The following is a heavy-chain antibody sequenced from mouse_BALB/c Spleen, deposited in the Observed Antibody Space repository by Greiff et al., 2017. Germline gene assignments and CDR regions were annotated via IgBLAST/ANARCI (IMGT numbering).Heavy chain of an antibody. CDR1: GFSLSRYS. CDR3: ATPYYYGSSLYAMDY. Sequence: VKLVESGPGLVAPSQSLSITCTVSGFSLSRYSVHWVRQPPGKGLEWLGMIWGGGSTDYNSALKSRLSISKDNSKSQVFLKMNSLQTDDTAMYYCATPYYYGSSLYAMDYWGQGTSVTVSS. J-gene: IGHJ4*01. V-gene: IGHV2-6-4*01. CDR2: IWGGGST. D-gene: IGHD1-1*01.